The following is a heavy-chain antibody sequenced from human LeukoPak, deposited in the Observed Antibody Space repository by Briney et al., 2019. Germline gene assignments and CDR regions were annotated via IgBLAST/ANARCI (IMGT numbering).Heavy chain of an antibody. Sequence: GGSLRLSCAASGFTFSSYGMHWVHQAPGKGLEWVVFIRHDGSNKYYADSVKGRFTISRDNSKNTLYLQMNSLRAGDTAVYYCAKGSKLVVITRDHYMAVWGKGTTVTISS. V-gene: IGHV3-30*02. J-gene: IGHJ6*03. CDR2: IRHDGSNK. D-gene: IGHD3-22*01. CDR3: AKGSKLVVITRDHYMAV. CDR1: GFTFSSYG.